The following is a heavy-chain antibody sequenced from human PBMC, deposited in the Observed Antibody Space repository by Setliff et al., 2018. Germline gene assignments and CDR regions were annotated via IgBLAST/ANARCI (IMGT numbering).Heavy chain of an antibody. Sequence: PSETLSLTSDVSGISITSGHYWGWIRQSPGEGLEWIATIYHRGRRYYNPSLDSRVTISLDASKNQYSLRLSSVTAADTAVYYCASPRRDDLDSPFDAFDLWGQGTKVTVSS. V-gene: IGHV4-38-2*01. CDR2: IYHRGRR. CDR3: ASPRRDDLDSPFDAFDL. D-gene: IGHD3-3*01. J-gene: IGHJ3*01. CDR1: GISITSGHY.